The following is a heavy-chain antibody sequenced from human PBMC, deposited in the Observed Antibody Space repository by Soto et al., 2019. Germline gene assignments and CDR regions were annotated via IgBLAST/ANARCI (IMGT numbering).Heavy chain of an antibody. Sequence: QLQLQESRPGLVKPWETLSLTCTVSGDSISSSNYFWGWIRQPPGKGLEWIGTIFYSGSTYYNPSLKSRVTISEDTSKHQFSLKLTSVSAADTALYYCARRYGWLYFDYWGQGSLVTVSS. CDR1: GDSISSSNYF. CDR2: IFYSGST. D-gene: IGHD6-19*01. CDR3: ARRYGWLYFDY. J-gene: IGHJ4*02. V-gene: IGHV4-39*01.